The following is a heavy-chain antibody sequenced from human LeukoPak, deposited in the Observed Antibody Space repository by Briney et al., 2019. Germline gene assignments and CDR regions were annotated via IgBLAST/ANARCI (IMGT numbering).Heavy chain of an antibody. CDR3: ARADYLVPAAPGAFDI. V-gene: IGHV4-30-2*01. D-gene: IGHD2-2*01. CDR1: GGSISSGGYY. CDR2: IYHSGST. Sequence: SETLSLTCTVSGGSISSGGYYWSWIRQPPGKGLEWIGYIYHSGSTYYNPSLKSRVTISVDRSKNQFSLKLSSVTAADTAVYYCARADYLVPAAPGAFDIWGQGTMVTVSS. J-gene: IGHJ3*02.